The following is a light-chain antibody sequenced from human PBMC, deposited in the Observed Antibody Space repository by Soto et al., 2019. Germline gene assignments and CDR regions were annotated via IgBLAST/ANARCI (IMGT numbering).Light chain of an antibody. Sequence: QPVVTQPPSVSGAPGQRVTISCTGSSSNIGAGYDVHWYQQLPGTAPKLLIYGNSNRPSGVPDRFSGSKSGTSASLAITGLQAEDEADYYCQSYDSSLSGRGVFGTGTKVTVL. CDR3: QSYDSSLSGRGV. J-gene: IGLJ1*01. CDR2: GNS. CDR1: SSNIGAGYD. V-gene: IGLV1-40*01.